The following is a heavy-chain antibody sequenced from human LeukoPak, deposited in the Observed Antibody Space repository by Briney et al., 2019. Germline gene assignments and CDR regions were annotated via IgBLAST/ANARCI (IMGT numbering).Heavy chain of an antibody. Sequence: GGSLRLSCAASGFTFSGCWMHWVRQAPGKGLMWVSRIYNDGSSTNYADFVKGRFTISRDNGKNTLYLQMNSLRADDTAVYYCARASGRYSPGIYDYWGQGTLVSVSS. CDR3: ARASGRYSPGIYDY. J-gene: IGHJ4*02. D-gene: IGHD1-26*01. CDR1: GFTFSGCW. V-gene: IGHV3-74*01. CDR2: IYNDGSST.